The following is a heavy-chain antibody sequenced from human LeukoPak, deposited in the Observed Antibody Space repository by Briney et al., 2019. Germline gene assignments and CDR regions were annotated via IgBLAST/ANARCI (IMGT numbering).Heavy chain of an antibody. Sequence: PGGSLRLSCAASGFTVSSNYMSWVRQAPGKGLEWVSVIYSGGSTYYEDSVKGRFTISRDNSKNTLYLQMNSLRAEDTAVYYCARGESFYGSGRYYWGQGTLVTVSS. J-gene: IGHJ4*02. V-gene: IGHV3-53*01. CDR2: IYSGGST. D-gene: IGHD3-10*01. CDR3: ARGESFYGSGRYY. CDR1: GFTVSSNY.